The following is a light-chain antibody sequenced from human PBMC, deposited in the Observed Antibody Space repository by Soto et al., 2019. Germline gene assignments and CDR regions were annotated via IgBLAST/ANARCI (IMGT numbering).Light chain of an antibody. Sequence: QSALTQPRSVSGSPGQPVTISCTGTSSDVGGYNYVSWYQQHPGKAPKLMIHDVSKRPSGVPDRFSGSKSGNTASLTISGLQAEDEADYYCCSYAGSYRFGGGTKLTVL. J-gene: IGLJ2*01. CDR1: SSDVGGYNY. CDR3: CSYAGSYR. CDR2: DVS. V-gene: IGLV2-11*01.